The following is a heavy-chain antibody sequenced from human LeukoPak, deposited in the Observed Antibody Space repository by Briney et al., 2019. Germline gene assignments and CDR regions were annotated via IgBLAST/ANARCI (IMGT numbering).Heavy chain of an antibody. CDR3: ARLNWNYADY. V-gene: IGHV3-7*01. J-gene: IGHJ4*02. CDR2: IKEDGSDK. D-gene: IGHD3-3*01. CDR1: GFTFSHYW. Sequence: GGSLRLSCTASGFTFSHYWMTWVRQAPGKGLEWVANIKEDGSDKDYVDSVKGRFTISRDNGKNSLYLQMNSLRAEDTAVYYCARLNWNYADYWGQGTLVTVST.